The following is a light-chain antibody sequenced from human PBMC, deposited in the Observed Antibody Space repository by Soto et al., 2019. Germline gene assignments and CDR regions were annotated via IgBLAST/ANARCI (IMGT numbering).Light chain of an antibody. CDR2: NDD. J-gene: IGLJ3*02. CDR1: ISNIGKDT. V-gene: IGLV1-44*01. Sequence: QSVLTQPPSVSGTPGLRVNISCSGGISNIGKDTVNWYQQLPGTAPKLLMFNDDKRPSGVLDRFSGSRSGTSASLAISSLQSDDEAVYFCSTWDASMNVWVFGGGTKLTVL. CDR3: STWDASMNVWV.